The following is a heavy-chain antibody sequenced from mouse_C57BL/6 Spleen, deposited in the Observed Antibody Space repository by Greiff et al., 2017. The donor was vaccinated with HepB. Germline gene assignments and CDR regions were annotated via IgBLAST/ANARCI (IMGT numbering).Heavy chain of an antibody. Sequence: EVMLVESGGGLVQPGGSLSLSCAASGFTFTDYYMSWVRQPPGKALEWLGFIRNKANGYTTEYSASVKGRFTISRDNSQSILYLQMNALRAEDSATYYCARPMDYYAMDYWGQGTSVTVSS. J-gene: IGHJ4*01. CDR2: IRNKANGYTT. CDR1: GFTFTDYY. CDR3: ARPMDYYAMDY. D-gene: IGHD1-1*02. V-gene: IGHV7-3*01.